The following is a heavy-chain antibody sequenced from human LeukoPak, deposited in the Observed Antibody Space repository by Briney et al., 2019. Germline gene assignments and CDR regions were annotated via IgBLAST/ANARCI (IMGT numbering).Heavy chain of an antibody. CDR3: AREVEQLVRGNAFDI. CDR1: GGTFSSYA. D-gene: IGHD6-6*01. Sequence: SVTVSCKASGGTFSSYAISWVRQAPGQGLEWMGGIIPIFGTANYAQKFQGRVTITADKSTSTAYMELSSLRSEDTAVYYCAREVEQLVRGNAFDIWGQGTMVTVSS. CDR2: IIPIFGTA. V-gene: IGHV1-69*06. J-gene: IGHJ3*02.